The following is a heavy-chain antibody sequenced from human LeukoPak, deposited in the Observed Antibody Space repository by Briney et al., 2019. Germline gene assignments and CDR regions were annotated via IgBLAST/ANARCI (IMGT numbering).Heavy chain of an antibody. J-gene: IGHJ4*02. D-gene: IGHD3-22*01. V-gene: IGHV1-2*06. CDR3: ARGTIYYYDSSGYYYFDY. CDR1: GYTFTGYY. Sequence: ASVKVSCKASGYTFTGYYMHWVRRAPGQGLEWMGRINPNSGGTNYAQKFQGRVTMTRDTSISTAYMELSRLRSDDTAVYYCARGTIYYYDSSGYYYFDYWGQGTLVTVSS. CDR2: INPNSGGT.